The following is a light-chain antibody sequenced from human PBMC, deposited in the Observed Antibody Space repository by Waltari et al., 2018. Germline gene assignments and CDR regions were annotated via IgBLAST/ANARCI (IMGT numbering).Light chain of an antibody. CDR2: DDS. CDR3: QLWDTSNDRVV. Sequence: SIMLSQPPSMSVAPGQTARITCGGNNIESESVHWYQQKPGQAPLVVLYDDSARPSGIPRRFSGSNSGNKATLTISRVEAGDEADYYCQLWDTSNDRVVFSGGT. CDR1: NIESES. J-gene: IGLJ3*02. V-gene: IGLV3-21*02.